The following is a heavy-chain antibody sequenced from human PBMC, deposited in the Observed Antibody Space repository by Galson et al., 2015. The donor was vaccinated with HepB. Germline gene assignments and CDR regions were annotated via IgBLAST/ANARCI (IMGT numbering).Heavy chain of an antibody. V-gene: IGHV3-30*18. Sequence: SLRLSCAASGFTFSSYGMHWVRQAPGKGLEWVAVIAHNGRVQYYVDSVKGRFTISRDNSKNTLYLQMNSLSTEDTAVYYCAKETGPYGAIAVDYWGQGTLVTVSS. J-gene: IGHJ4*02. CDR2: IAHNGRVQ. D-gene: IGHD6-19*01. CDR3: AKETGPYGAIAVDY. CDR1: GFTFSSYG.